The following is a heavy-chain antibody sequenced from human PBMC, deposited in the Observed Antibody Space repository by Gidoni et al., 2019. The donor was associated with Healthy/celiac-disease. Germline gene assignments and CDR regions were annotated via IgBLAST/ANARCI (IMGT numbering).Heavy chain of an antibody. CDR3: ANTDFWSGYSIDY. V-gene: IGHV3-23*01. Sequence: EVQLLESGGGLVQPGGSLRLSCAASGFTFSSYAMSWVRQAPGKGLGWVSAIRGSGGSTYYADSVKGWFTISRDNSKNKLYLQMNSLRAEDTAVYYCANTDFWSGYSIDYWGQGTLVTVSS. CDR1: GFTFSSYA. CDR2: IRGSGGST. J-gene: IGHJ4*02. D-gene: IGHD3-3*01.